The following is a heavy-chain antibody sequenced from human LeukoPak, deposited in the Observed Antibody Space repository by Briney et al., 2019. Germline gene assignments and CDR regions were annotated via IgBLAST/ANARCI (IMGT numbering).Heavy chain of an antibody. Sequence: PSQTLSLTCTAPGGSISSRSYYWGGIRQPPRKRLEWIGSIYYSGSTYYNPSLKSRVTISVDTSKNQFSLKLSSVTAADTAVYYCARELLCSGGSCYFDYWGQGTLVTVSS. V-gene: IGHV4-39*02. J-gene: IGHJ4*02. CDR1: GGSISSRSYY. D-gene: IGHD2-15*01. CDR3: ARELLCSGGSCYFDY. CDR2: IYYSGST.